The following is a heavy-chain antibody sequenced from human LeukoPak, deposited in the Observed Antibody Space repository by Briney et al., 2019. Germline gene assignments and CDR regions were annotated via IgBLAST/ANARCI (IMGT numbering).Heavy chain of an antibody. D-gene: IGHD6-13*01. CDR2: INTNTGNP. CDR1: GYTFTGYY. Sequence: ASVKVSCKAPGYTFTGYYMHWVRQAPGQGLEWMGWINTNTGNPTYAQGFTGRFVFSLDTSVSTAYLQISSLKAEDTAVYYCARDAGIAPYYYYYGMDVWGQGTTVTVSS. J-gene: IGHJ6*02. V-gene: IGHV7-4-1*02. CDR3: ARDAGIAPYYYYYGMDV.